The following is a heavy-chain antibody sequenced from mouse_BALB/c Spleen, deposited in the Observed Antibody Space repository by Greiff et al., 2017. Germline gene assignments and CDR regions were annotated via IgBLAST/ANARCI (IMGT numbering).Heavy chain of an antibody. V-gene: IGHV2-2*02. CDR3: ARNYGYDMMVDY. CDR1: GFSLTSYG. J-gene: IGHJ2*01. Sequence: VKLVESGPGLVQPSQSLSITCTVSGFSLTSYGVHWVRQSPGKGLEWLGVIWSGGSTDYNAAFISRLSISKDNSKSQVFFKMNSLQANDTAIYYCARNYGYDMMVDYWGQGTTLTVSS. CDR2: IWSGGST. D-gene: IGHD2-2*01.